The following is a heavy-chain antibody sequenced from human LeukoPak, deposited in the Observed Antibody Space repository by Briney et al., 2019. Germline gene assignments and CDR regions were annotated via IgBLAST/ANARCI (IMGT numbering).Heavy chain of an antibody. CDR1: GFTFSGFA. Sequence: PGGSLRLSCAASGFTFSGFAMTWVRQAPGKGLEWVSSIGSDYKTHYSDSVKGRFAISRDNSKNTLYLQMNSLRAEDTAVYYCAKGLWVENGFDIWGQGTMVTVSS. D-gene: IGHD3-10*01. J-gene: IGHJ3*02. CDR3: AKGLWVENGFDI. V-gene: IGHV3-23*01. CDR2: IGSDYKT.